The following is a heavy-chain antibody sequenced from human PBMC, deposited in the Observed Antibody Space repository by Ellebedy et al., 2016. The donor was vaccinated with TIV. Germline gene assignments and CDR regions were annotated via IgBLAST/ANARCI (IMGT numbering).Heavy chain of an antibody. D-gene: IGHD1-26*01. Sequence: SETLSLTYSVSDDSISSYYWSWIRQPPGKGLEWVGCIYYTGNTNYNPSLKSRVTMSLDTSKNKFSLRLSSVTAADTAVYFCARHIVVPTPGFDYWGQGTLVTVSS. CDR2: IYYTGNT. J-gene: IGHJ4*02. CDR1: DDSISSYY. CDR3: ARHIVVPTPGFDY. V-gene: IGHV4-59*08.